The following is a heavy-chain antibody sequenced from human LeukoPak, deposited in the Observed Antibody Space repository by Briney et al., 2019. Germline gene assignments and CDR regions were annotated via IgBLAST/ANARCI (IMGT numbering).Heavy chain of an antibody. V-gene: IGHV3-30-3*01. D-gene: IGHD6-19*01. CDR2: ISSDGGNR. CDR3: ARGRAVTGSTVIDY. Sequence: GRSLRLSCAASGFTFSSYAMRWVRRAPGKALEWVATISSDGGNRYYSDSVKGRFTISRDNSKNTLYLQMNSLRPEDTAVFHCARGRAVTGSTVIDYWGQGTLVTVSS. J-gene: IGHJ4*02. CDR1: GFTFSSYA.